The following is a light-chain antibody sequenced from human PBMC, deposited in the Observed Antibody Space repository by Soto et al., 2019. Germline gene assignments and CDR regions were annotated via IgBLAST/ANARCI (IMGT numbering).Light chain of an antibody. CDR2: GAS. V-gene: IGKV3-20*01. J-gene: IGKJ2*01. Sequence: EIVLTQSPGTLSLSPGERATLSCRASQSVSSSYLAWYQQKPGQAPRLLIYGASSRATGIPDRFSGSGSGTDLTLTISRLEPEVFAVYYSQQYGSSRYTFGKGTKLEIK. CDR1: QSVSSSY. CDR3: QQYGSSRYT.